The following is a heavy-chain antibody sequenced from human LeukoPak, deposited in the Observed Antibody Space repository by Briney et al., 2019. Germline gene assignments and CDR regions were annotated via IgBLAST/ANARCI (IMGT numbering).Heavy chain of an antibody. CDR3: ARVPIAVAGLFDY. V-gene: IGHV3-7*01. CDR2: INHNGNVN. J-gene: IGHJ4*02. Sequence: GGSLRLSCAASGFTFSSYWMNWARQAPGKGLEWVASINHNGNVNYYVDSVKGRFTISRDNAKNSLYLQMSNLRAEDTAVYYCARVPIAVAGLFDYWGQGTLVTVSS. D-gene: IGHD6-19*01. CDR1: GFTFSSYW.